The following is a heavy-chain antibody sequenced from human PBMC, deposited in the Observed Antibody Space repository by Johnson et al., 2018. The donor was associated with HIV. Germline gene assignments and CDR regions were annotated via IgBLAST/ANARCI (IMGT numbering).Heavy chain of an antibody. J-gene: IGHJ3*02. V-gene: IGHV3-64*01. CDR1: GFTFSSYA. Sequence: VQLVESGGGLVQPGGSLRLSCAASGFTFSSYAMHWVRQAPGKGLEYFSAISNNGDSTYYANSVKDRFTISRDNSKNTLYLQMGSLRAEDMAVYYWARGHSGSYYYDAFDIWGQGTMVTVSS. D-gene: IGHD1-26*01. CDR3: ARGHSGSYYYDAFDI. CDR2: ISNNGDST.